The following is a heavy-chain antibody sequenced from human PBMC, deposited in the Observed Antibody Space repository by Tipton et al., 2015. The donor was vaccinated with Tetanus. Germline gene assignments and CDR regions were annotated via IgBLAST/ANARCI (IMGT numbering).Heavy chain of an antibody. Sequence: TLSLTCAVSYGSMTSGGYSWSWIRQPPGKGLEWIGYIYHSGTAYYNPSLKSRVTISVDRSENQFSLKLSSVTAADTAVYYCARERVNLAVAAGFDYWGQGTLVTVSS. J-gene: IGHJ4*02. CDR3: ARERVNLAVAAGFDY. D-gene: IGHD6-19*01. V-gene: IGHV4-30-2*01. CDR2: IYHSGTA. CDR1: YGSMTSGGYS.